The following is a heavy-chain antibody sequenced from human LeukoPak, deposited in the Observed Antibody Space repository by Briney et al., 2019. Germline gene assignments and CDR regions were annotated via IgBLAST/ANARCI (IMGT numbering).Heavy chain of an antibody. CDR3: AKVLPPWGGSYYNVGYYYYGMDV. Sequence: GGSLRLSCAASGLTFSSYAMSWVRQAPGKGLEWVSAISGSGGNTYYADSVKGRFTISRDNSKNTLYLQMNSLRAEDTAVYYCAKVLPPWGGSYYNVGYYYYGMDVWGQGTTVTVSS. CDR1: GLTFSSYA. J-gene: IGHJ6*02. V-gene: IGHV3-23*01. D-gene: IGHD3-10*01. CDR2: ISGSGGNT.